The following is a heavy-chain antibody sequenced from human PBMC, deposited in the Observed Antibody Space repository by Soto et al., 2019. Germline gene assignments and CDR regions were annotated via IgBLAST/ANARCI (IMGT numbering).Heavy chain of an antibody. D-gene: IGHD2-2*01. Sequence: GGSLRLSCAASGFTFSSYGMHWVRQAPGKGLEWVAVIWYDGSNKYYADSVKGRFTISRDNSKNTLYLQMNSLRAEDTAVYYCAREQVVVVPAAMGDAFDIWGQGTMVTVSS. J-gene: IGHJ3*02. CDR2: IWYDGSNK. V-gene: IGHV3-33*01. CDR1: GFTFSSYG. CDR3: AREQVVVVPAAMGDAFDI.